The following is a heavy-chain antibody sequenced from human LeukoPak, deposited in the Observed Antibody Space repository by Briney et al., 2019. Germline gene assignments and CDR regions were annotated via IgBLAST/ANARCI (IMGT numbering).Heavy chain of an antibody. CDR1: GGSISYNY. V-gene: IGHV4-59*08. CDR2: IYHSGST. Sequence: SETLSLTCTVSGGSISYNYWSWIRQPPGKGPEWIGYIYHSGSTNYNPSLKSRVTISVDTSKNQFSLQLSSVTAADTAVYYCARPMLGNDYNQSGGFDYWGQGTLVTVSS. D-gene: IGHD5-24*01. CDR3: ARPMLGNDYNQSGGFDY. J-gene: IGHJ4*02.